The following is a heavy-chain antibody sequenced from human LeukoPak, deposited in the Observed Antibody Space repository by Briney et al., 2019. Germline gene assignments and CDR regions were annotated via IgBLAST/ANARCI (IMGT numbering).Heavy chain of an antibody. J-gene: IGHJ4*02. CDR2: ISNTSSYT. V-gene: IGHV3-11*03. CDR3: ARSYGWLPGGM. Sequence: PGGSLRLSCAASGFTFSDYYMSWIRQAPGKGLEWVSYISNTSSYTNYADSVKGRFTISRDNAKNSLHLQMNSLRAEDTAVYYCARSYGWLPGGMWGQGTLVTVSS. CDR1: GFTFSDYY. D-gene: IGHD5-12*01.